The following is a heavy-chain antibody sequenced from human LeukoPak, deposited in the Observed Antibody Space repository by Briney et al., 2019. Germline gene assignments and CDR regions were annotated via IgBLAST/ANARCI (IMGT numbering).Heavy chain of an antibody. CDR1: GGSISSGGYY. D-gene: IGHD3-10*01. J-gene: IGHJ3*02. V-gene: IGHV4-30-2*01. Sequence: SQTLSLTCTVSGGSISSGGYYWSWIRQPPGKGLEWIGYIYHSGSTYYNPSLKSRVTISVDRSKNQFSLKLSSVTAADTAVYYCARGMTVKAGDAFDIWGQGTMVTVSS. CDR3: ARGMTVKAGDAFDI. CDR2: IYHSGST.